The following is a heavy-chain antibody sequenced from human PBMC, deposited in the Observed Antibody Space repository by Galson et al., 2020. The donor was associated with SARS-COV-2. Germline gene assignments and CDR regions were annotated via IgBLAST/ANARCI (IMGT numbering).Heavy chain of an antibody. CDR2: IYHSGST. V-gene: IGHV4-38-2*02. Sequence: SETLSLTCTVSGVSISSGYFWGWIRQPPEKGLEWIGLIYHSGSTYYNPSLKSRVTISVDTSKNQFSLKLTSVSAADTGVYYCARDRGVDGDISDDFDLWCRGTLVTVSS. CDR3: ARDRGVDGDISDDFDL. CDR1: GVSISSGYF. D-gene: IGHD3-9*01. J-gene: IGHJ2*01.